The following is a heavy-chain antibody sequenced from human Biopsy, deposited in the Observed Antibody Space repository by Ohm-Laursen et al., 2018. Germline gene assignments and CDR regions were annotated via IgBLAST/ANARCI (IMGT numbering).Heavy chain of an antibody. D-gene: IGHD6-19*01. CDR3: GRVWLWRGYGMDV. CDR2: HYYTGKT. J-gene: IGHJ6*02. Sequence: SETLSLPCTVSGGSMSDHYWSWPRQTPGKGLEWLGDHYYTGKTTYNPSLESRITISVDTSKNKFSLQLDPMTAADTAVYYCGRVWLWRGYGMDVWGQGTTVTVSS. CDR1: GGSMSDHY. V-gene: IGHV4-59*11.